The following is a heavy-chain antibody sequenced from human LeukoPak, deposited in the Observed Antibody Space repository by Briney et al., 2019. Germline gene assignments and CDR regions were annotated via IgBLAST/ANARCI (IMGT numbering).Heavy chain of an antibody. CDR2: IYDSGST. Sequence: SETLSLTCTVSGGSIRSSYYYWGWIRQPPGKGLEWIGSIYDSGSTYYNPSLKSRVTISVDTSKNQFSLKLSSVTAADTAVYYCARGTWSSSIDYWGQGTLVTVS. D-gene: IGHD6-6*01. J-gene: IGHJ4*02. CDR1: GGSIRSSYYY. V-gene: IGHV4-39*07. CDR3: ARGTWSSSIDY.